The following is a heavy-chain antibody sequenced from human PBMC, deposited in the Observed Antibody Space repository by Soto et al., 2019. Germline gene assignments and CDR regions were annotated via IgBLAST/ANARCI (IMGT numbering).Heavy chain of an antibody. CDR2: IYYSGST. CDR1: GGSISSSSYY. J-gene: IGHJ6*03. D-gene: IGHD3-10*01. V-gene: IGHV4-39*01. Sequence: QLQLQESGPGLVKPSETLSLTCTVSGGSISSSSYYWGWIRQPPGKGLEWIGSIYYSGSTYYNPSLKSRVTISVDTSKNQFSLKLSSVTAADTAVYYCARRVSGSPTYVKGDYYYHMDVWGKGTTVTVSS. CDR3: ARRVSGSPTYVKGDYYYHMDV.